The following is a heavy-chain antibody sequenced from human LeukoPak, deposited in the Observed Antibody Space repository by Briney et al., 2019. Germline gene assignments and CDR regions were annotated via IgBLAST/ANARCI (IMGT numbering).Heavy chain of an antibody. CDR2: ISGSAGYI. D-gene: IGHD2-2*01. V-gene: IGHV3-21*01. CDR3: AKDGRGIVAGAIDL. Sequence: PGGSLRLSCAASGFTFSSYNMNWVRQAPGKGLEWLSCISGSAGYISSADSVKGRFTISRDNAKNSLYLQMNSLRAEDTAVYYCAKDGRGIVAGAIDLWGQGTLVTVSS. J-gene: IGHJ5*02. CDR1: GFTFSSYN.